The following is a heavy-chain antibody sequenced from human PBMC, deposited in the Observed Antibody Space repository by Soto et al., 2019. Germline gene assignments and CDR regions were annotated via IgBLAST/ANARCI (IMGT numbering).Heavy chain of an antibody. V-gene: IGHV4-30-4*01. D-gene: IGHD5-18*01. Sequence: SETLSLTCTVSGGSISSGDYYWSWIRQPPGKGLEWIGYIYYSGSTYYNPSLKSRVTISVDTSKNQFSLKLSSVTAADTAVYYCARAESGGYSYGLKAGECDWFDPWGQGTLVTVSS. CDR2: IYYSGST. J-gene: IGHJ5*02. CDR1: GGSISSGDYY. CDR3: ARAESGGYSYGLKAGECDWFDP.